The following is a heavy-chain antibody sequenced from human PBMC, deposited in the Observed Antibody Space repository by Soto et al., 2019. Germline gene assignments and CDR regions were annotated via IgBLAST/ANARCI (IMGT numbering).Heavy chain of an antibody. CDR3: AAGGGLPRYY. V-gene: IGHV4-30-2*01. CDR2: IYHSGST. Sequence: QLQRQESGSGLVKPSQTLSLTWAVSGGYISSGGYSWSWIRQPPGKGLEWIGYIYHSGSTYYNPSLKSRVTISVDRSKNQFSLKLSSVTAADTAVYYCAAGGGLPRYYWGQGTLVTVSS. J-gene: IGHJ4*02. CDR1: GGYISSGGYS. D-gene: IGHD5-12*01.